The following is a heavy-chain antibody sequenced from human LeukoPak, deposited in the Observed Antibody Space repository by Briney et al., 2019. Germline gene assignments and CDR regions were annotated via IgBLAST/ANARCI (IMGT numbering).Heavy chain of an antibody. V-gene: IGHV3-21*01. CDR1: GFTFSSYS. D-gene: IGHD2-2*02. Sequence: GGSLRLSCAASGFTFSSYSMNWVRQAPGKGLEWVSSISSSSSYIYYADSVKGRFTISRDNAKNSLYLQMNSLRAEDAAVYYCARDLGKYQLLYDYWGQGTLVTVSS. CDR3: ARDLGKYQLLYDY. CDR2: ISSSSSYI. J-gene: IGHJ4*02.